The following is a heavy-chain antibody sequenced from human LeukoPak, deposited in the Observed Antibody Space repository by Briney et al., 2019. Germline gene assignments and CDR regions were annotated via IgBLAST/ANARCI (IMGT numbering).Heavy chain of an antibody. D-gene: IGHD3-3*01. Sequence: PGGSLRLSCAASGFIFSSYGMHWVRQAPGRGLEWVAFIRHDGSNKYYADSVKGRFTISRDNSKNTLYLQMNSLRAEDTAVYYCARGFLPYYDFWSGREAYFDYWGQGTLVTVSS. V-gene: IGHV3-30*02. CDR3: ARGFLPYYDFWSGREAYFDY. CDR2: IRHDGSNK. CDR1: GFIFSSYG. J-gene: IGHJ4*02.